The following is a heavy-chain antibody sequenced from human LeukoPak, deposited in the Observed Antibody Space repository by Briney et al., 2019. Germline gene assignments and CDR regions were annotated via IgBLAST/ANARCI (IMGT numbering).Heavy chain of an antibody. CDR1: GGSISSSSYY. V-gene: IGHV4-39*02. D-gene: IGHD2-21*01. J-gene: IGHJ4*02. CDR2: IYYSGST. CDR3: ARATHIVVVIAGFDY. Sequence: PSETLSLTCTVSGGSISSSSYYWGWIRQPPGKGLEWIGSIYYSGSTYYNPSLKSRVTISVDTSKNHFSLKLSSVTAADTAVYYCARATHIVVVIAGFDYWGQGTLVTVSS.